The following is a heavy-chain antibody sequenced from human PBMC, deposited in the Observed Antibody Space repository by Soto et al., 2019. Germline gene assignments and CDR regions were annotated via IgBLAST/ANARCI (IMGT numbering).Heavy chain of an antibody. Sequence: QVQLVQSGADVKKPGSSVKVSCQASGGTFNNYAISWVRQAPGQGLEWMGGIIPLFGTANYAQKFEGRVTITADKSTDTAYMELSSLKSEDTAVYYCARLIGEGYSGTYALDYWGQGTLVTVSS. V-gene: IGHV1-69*06. CDR3: ARLIGEGYSGTYALDY. CDR1: GGTFNNYA. J-gene: IGHJ4*02. CDR2: IIPLFGTA. D-gene: IGHD1-26*01.